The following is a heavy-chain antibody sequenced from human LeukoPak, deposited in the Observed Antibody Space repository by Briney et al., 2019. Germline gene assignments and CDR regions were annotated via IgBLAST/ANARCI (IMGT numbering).Heavy chain of an antibody. V-gene: IGHV1-69*06. J-gene: IGHJ4*02. CDR3: ARGSSTDYCSSTSCYAVDY. CDR1: GGTFSSYA. CDR2: IIPIFGTA. Sequence: ASVKVSCEASGGTFSSYAISWVRQAPGQGLEWMGGIIPIFGTANYAQKFQGRVTITADKSTSTAYMELSSLRSEDTAVYYCARGSSTDYCSSTSCYAVDYWGQGTLVTVSS. D-gene: IGHD2-2*01.